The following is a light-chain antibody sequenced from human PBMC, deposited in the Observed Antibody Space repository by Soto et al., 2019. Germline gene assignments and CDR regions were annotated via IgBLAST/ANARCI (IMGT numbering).Light chain of an antibody. J-gene: IGLJ2*01. CDR2: EVS. CDR1: SSDVGGYNY. V-gene: IGLV2-8*01. Sequence: QSVLTQPPSASGSPGQSVTISCTGTSSDVGGYNYVSWYQQHPGKAPKLMIYEVSKRPSGVPDRFSGSKSGNTASLTVSGLQAEDEADYYCAAWDDSLSLVFGGGTQLTVL. CDR3: AAWDDSLSLV.